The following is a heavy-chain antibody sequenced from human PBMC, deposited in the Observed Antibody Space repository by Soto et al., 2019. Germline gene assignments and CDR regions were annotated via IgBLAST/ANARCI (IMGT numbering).Heavy chain of an antibody. Sequence: ASGKVSCKGSGGPVSSYAIRWVRQAPGQGLEWMGGIIPIFGTANYAQKFQGRVTITADESTSTAYMELSSLRSEDTAVYYCARDDYYDSSGPGLDAFAIWGQGTMVTVSS. V-gene: IGHV1-69*13. CDR2: IIPIFGTA. D-gene: IGHD3-22*01. CDR3: ARDDYYDSSGPGLDAFAI. CDR1: GGPVSSYA. J-gene: IGHJ3*02.